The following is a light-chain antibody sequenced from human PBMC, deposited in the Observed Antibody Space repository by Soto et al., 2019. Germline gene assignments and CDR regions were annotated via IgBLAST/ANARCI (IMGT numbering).Light chain of an antibody. V-gene: IGKV1-6*01. Sequence: AIPMTQSPSSLSASVGDRVTITCRASQAIRNDLAWYQQKAGKAPKLLISAASILQSGVPSRFSGRGSGTDFTLTISSLQSEDLATYYCLQDYNYPWTFGQGPKVEI. CDR3: LQDYNYPWT. CDR1: QAIRND. CDR2: AAS. J-gene: IGKJ1*01.